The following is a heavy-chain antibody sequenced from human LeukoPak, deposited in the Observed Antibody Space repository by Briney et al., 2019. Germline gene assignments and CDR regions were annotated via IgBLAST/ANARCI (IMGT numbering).Heavy chain of an antibody. CDR1: GGSITSGGYY. CDR2: IYHSGST. CDR3: ARYSGYDWDDWGPFDY. Sequence: SQTLSLTCTISGGSITSGGYYWSWIRQPPGKGLEWIGYIYHSGSTNYNPSLKSRVTMSVDTSKNQFSLKLSSVTAADTAVYYCARYSGYDWDDWGPFDYWGQGTLVTVSS. D-gene: IGHD5-12*01. J-gene: IGHJ4*02. V-gene: IGHV4-30-2*01.